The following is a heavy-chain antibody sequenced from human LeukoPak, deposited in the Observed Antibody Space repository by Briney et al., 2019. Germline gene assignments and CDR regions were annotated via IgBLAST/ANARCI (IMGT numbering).Heavy chain of an antibody. CDR1: GGSFSGYY. D-gene: IGHD2-21*01. Sequence: SETLSLTCAVYGGSFSGYYWSWIRQPPGKGLEWIGEISHSGTTNYNPSLKSRVTISVDKSKNQFSLKLTSATAADTAVYYCARDAYSNYYYYMDVWGKGTTVTVSS. CDR3: ARDAYSNYYYYMDV. J-gene: IGHJ6*03. CDR2: ISHSGTT. V-gene: IGHV4-34*01.